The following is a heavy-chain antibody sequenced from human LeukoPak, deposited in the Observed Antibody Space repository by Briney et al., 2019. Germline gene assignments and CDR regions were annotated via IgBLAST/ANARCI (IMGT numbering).Heavy chain of an antibody. CDR3: ARGAGAIARAFDI. CDR2: INGNSGDT. J-gene: IGHJ3*02. V-gene: IGHV1-2*02. D-gene: IGHD1-26*01. CDR1: GYTFTGYY. Sequence: ASVKVSCKASGYTFTGYYMHWVRQAPGQGLEWMGWINGNSGDTNYAQKFQGRVTMTRDTSISTAYLELSGLRSDDTAVYYCARGAGAIARAFDIWGPGTLVTVSS.